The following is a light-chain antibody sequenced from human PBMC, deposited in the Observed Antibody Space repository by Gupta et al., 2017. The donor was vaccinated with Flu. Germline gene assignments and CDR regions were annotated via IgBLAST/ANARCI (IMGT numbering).Light chain of an antibody. J-gene: IGLJ2*01. Sequence: QSVLTQAPSASGTPGQRVAISCSGSSSNIGTNTVNWYQQLPGRAPRLLIHSNLQRPSGVPDRFSASKSGTSASLSISGLQAEDEADYYCAAWDDILSGPVFGGGTKLTVL. CDR1: SSNIGTNT. CDR3: AAWDDILSGPV. CDR2: SNL. V-gene: IGLV1-44*01.